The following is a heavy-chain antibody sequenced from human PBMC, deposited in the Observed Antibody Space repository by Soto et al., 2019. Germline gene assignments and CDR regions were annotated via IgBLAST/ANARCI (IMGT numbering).Heavy chain of an antibody. Sequence: SETLSLTCAVYGGSFSGYYWSWIRQPPGKGLDWIGEINHSGTTDYNPSLKSRVTISLDMSKNQFSLKLTSVTAADTAVYYCARGSRYYYDGSGRTWFDPWGQGTLVTVSS. V-gene: IGHV4-34*01. CDR3: ARGSRYYYDGSGRTWFDP. J-gene: IGHJ5*02. D-gene: IGHD3-22*01. CDR2: INHSGTT. CDR1: GGSFSGYY.